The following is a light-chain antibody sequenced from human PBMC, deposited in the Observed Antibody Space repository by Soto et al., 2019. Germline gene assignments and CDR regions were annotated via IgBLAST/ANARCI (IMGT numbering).Light chain of an antibody. V-gene: IGKV1-5*03. Sequence: IQMTQSPSTLSASVGGRVTITCRASQNINTWLAWYQQKPGKAPKVLIYKASSLESGVPSRFSGIGSGTEFTFAISSLQPDDFATYYCQQYTSYGVTFGQGTRLEIK. CDR2: KAS. CDR3: QQYTSYGVT. CDR1: QNINTW. J-gene: IGKJ5*01.